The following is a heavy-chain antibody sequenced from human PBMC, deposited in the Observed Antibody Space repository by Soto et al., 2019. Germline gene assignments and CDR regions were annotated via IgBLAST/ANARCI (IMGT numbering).Heavy chain of an antibody. CDR2: IYYSGST. Sequence: QVQLQESGPGLVKPSETLSLTCTVSGGSISSYYWSWIRQPPGKGLEWIGYIYYSGSTNYNPSLKSRVTISVDTSKNQFSLKLSSVTAADTAVYYCARDITIGGADLWGRGTLVTVSS. D-gene: IGHD3-16*01. V-gene: IGHV4-59*01. CDR1: GGSISSYY. CDR3: ARDITIGGADL. J-gene: IGHJ2*01.